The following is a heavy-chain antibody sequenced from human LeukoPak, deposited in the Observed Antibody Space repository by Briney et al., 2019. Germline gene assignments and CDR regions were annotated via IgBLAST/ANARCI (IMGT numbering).Heavy chain of an antibody. V-gene: IGHV1-2*04. D-gene: IGHD5-18*01. CDR3: ARDNVDTAMVYYFDY. J-gene: IGHJ4*02. CDR2: INPNSGGT. Sequence: GASVKVPCKASGYTFTSYAMHWVRQAPGQRLEWMGWINPNSGGTNYAQKFQGWVTMTRDTSISTAYMELSRLRSDDTAVYYCARDNVDTAMVYYFDYWGQGTLVTVSS. CDR1: GYTFTSYA.